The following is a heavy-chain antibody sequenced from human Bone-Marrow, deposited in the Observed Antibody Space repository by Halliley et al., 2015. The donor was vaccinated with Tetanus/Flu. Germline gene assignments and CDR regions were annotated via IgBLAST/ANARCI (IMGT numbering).Heavy chain of an antibody. D-gene: IGHD6-13*01. J-gene: IGHJ5*02. Sequence: LEWVGYRDYIGGTSYNPSLKSRVTISGHTAKNQISLTLSSVTAADTAVYYCARRVAANWFDPWGQGTLVTVSS. CDR2: RDYIGGT. CDR3: ARRVAANWFDP. V-gene: IGHV4-61*07.